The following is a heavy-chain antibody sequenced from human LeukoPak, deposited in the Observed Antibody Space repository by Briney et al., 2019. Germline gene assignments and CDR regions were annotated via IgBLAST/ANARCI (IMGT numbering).Heavy chain of an antibody. CDR1: GFTFDDYA. J-gene: IGHJ5*02. V-gene: IGHV3-9*01. Sequence: PGGSLRLSCAASGFTFDDYAMHWVRQAPGKGLEWVSGISWNSGSIGYADSVKGRFTISRDNAKNSLYLQMNSLRAEDTALYYCAKGGSSWPGNWFDPWGQGTLVTVSS. D-gene: IGHD6-13*01. CDR2: ISWNSGSI. CDR3: AKGGSSWPGNWFDP.